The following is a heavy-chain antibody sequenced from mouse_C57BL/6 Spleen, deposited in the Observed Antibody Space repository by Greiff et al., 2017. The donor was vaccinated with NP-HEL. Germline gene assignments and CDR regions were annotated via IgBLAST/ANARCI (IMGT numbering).Heavy chain of an antibody. J-gene: IGHJ4*01. CDR3: ASNPYYYGSSYGAMDY. V-gene: IGHV5-4*03. CDR1: GFTFSSYA. CDR2: ISDGGSYT. Sequence: EVMLVESGGGLVKPGGSLKLSCAASGFTFSSYAMSWVRQTPEKRLEWVATISDGGSYTYYPDNVKGRFTISRDNAKNNLYLQMRHLKSEDTAMYYWASNPYYYGSSYGAMDYWGQGTSVTVSS. D-gene: IGHD1-1*01.